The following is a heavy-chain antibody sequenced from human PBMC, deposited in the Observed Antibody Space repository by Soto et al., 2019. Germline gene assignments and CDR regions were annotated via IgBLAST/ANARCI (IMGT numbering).Heavy chain of an antibody. D-gene: IGHD3-3*01. V-gene: IGHV4-34*01. Sequence: QVQLQQWGAGLLKPSETLSLTCAVYGGSFSGYYWSWIRQPPGKGLEWIGEINHSGSTNYNPSLKSRVTISVNTSRTQFSLKLSSVTAADTAVYYCARGSFSSRFWSGYYQDYWGQGTLVTVSS. CDR2: INHSGST. CDR1: GGSFSGYY. J-gene: IGHJ4*02. CDR3: ARGSFSSRFWSGYYQDY.